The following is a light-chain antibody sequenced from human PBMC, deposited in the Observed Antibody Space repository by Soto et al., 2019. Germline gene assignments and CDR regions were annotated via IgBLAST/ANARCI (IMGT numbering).Light chain of an antibody. CDR1: QSISSN. CDR3: QQSYSTPYT. CDR2: VAS. J-gene: IGKJ2*01. Sequence: DIQMTQSPSSLSASVGDRVTITCRASQSISSNLNWYQQKPGEAPKLLIYVASSLHSGVPSRFSGSESGTDYTLTISSLQPDDFGTYYCQQSYSTPYTFGQGTKLEIK. V-gene: IGKV1-39*01.